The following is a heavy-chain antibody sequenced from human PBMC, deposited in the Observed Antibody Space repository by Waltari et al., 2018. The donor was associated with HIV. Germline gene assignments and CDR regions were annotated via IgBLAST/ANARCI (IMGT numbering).Heavy chain of an antibody. Sequence: QVQLQQWVTGLLKPSETQSLTCAVYGASFSGFSWTWIRQPPGEGLECIGEINHSGYSNPNPSLKSRVSISVDTSKKQLSLKLSSVTAADTAVYYCARGLGGDYVGCFYYGMDVWGQGTTVTVSS. J-gene: IGHJ6*02. CDR1: GASFSGFS. CDR3: ARGLGGDYVGCFYYGMDV. D-gene: IGHD4-17*01. CDR2: INHSGYS. V-gene: IGHV4-34*01.